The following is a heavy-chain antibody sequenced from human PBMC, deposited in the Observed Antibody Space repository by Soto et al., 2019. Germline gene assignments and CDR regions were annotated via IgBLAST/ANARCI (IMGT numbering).Heavy chain of an antibody. V-gene: IGHV1-2*02. CDR3: VRGGSITVAATIKAPVDI. J-gene: IGHJ3*02. CDR1: GYIFTGHF. Sequence: QVQLVQSGAEVKKPGASMKVSCKASGYIFTGHFMHWVRLAPGQGLEWMGWINPKTGDTGYAQKFQGRVTLTRDTSINIAYMDLISLISDDTAVYYCVRGGSITVAATIKAPVDIWGQGTMVTVSS. CDR2: INPKTGDT. D-gene: IGHD6-19*01.